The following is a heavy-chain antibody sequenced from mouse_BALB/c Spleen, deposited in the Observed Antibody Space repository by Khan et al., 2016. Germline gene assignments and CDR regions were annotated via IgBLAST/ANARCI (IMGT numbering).Heavy chain of an antibody. V-gene: IGHV1-7*01. D-gene: IGHD4-1*01. Sequence: QLKQSGAELAKPGASVKMSCKASGYTFTSYWMHWVKQRPGQGLEWIGYINPSTGYTEYNQKFKDKATLTADKSSSTAYMQLSSLTSEDSAVYYCATGGNWDYWGQGTTLTVSS. J-gene: IGHJ2*01. CDR2: INPSTGYT. CDR3: ATGGNWDY. CDR1: GYTFTSYW.